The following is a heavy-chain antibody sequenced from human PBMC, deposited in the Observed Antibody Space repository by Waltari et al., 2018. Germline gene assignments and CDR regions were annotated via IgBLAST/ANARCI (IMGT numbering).Heavy chain of an antibody. CDR1: GYTFTDYY. V-gene: IGHV1-69-2*01. CDR2: VEPEDDER. CDR3: STGNYRLAVAGT. Sequence: EVQLVQSGAEVKKPGATVKISCKASGYTFTDYYMHWVQQAPGKGLEWMGGVEPEDDERTYEGKFQRSVAIPADTATDTDYMQLSSLRAEDTDVYYCSTGNYRLAVAGTGGQGSLVTVSS. J-gene: IGHJ1*01. D-gene: IGHD6-19*01.